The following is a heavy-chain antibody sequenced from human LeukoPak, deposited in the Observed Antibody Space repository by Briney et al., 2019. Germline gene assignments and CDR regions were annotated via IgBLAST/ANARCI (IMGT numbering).Heavy chain of an antibody. J-gene: IGHJ6*03. Sequence: SETLSLTCTVSGVSISSGGYYWSWIRQPPGKGLEWIGSIYYSGSTYYNPSLKSRVTISVDTSKNQFSLKLSSVTAADTAVYYCAFSYYDFWSGYFSGPYYYYMDVWGKGTTVTVSS. CDR1: GVSISSGGYY. V-gene: IGHV4-39*01. CDR3: AFSYYDFWSGYFSGPYYYYMDV. CDR2: IYYSGST. D-gene: IGHD3-3*01.